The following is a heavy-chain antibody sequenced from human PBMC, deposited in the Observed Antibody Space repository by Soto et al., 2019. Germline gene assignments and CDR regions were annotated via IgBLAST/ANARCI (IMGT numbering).Heavy chain of an antibody. J-gene: IGHJ5*02. CDR3: ARVFSHSSSFFDP. CDR1: GGTFSNDI. Sequence: GASVKLSCTTSGGTFSNDIITWVRQAPGQGLEWMGRIIPLLDIANYAQKFQGRVTITADKSTSTAYMELNSLRSEDTAVYYCARVFSHSSSFFDPWGQGTLVTVSS. CDR2: IIPLLDIA. V-gene: IGHV1-69*02. D-gene: IGHD6-13*01.